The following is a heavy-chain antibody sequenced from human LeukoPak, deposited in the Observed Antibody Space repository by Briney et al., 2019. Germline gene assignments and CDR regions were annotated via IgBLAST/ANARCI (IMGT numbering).Heavy chain of an antibody. Sequence: GGSLRLSCAASGFTFSSYGMHWVRQAPGKGLEWVAVIRYDGSNKYYADSVKGRFTISRDNSKNTLYLQMNSLRAEDTAVYYCARSRSVIDAFDIWGQGTMVTVSS. D-gene: IGHD3-16*02. CDR2: IRYDGSNK. V-gene: IGHV3-33*01. J-gene: IGHJ3*02. CDR3: ARSRSVIDAFDI. CDR1: GFTFSSYG.